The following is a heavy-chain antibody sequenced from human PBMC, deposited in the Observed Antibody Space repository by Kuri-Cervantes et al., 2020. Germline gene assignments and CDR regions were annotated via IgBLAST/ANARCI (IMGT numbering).Heavy chain of an antibody. Sequence: GGSLRLSCAASGFTFDDYAMHWVRQAPGKGLEWVSGISWNSGSIGYADSVKGRFTISRDNAKNSLYLQMNSLRAEDTAVYYCARDRAHHYYGSGSPYHSRTPYYYYGMDVWGQGTTVTVSS. CDR3: ARDRAHHYYGSGSPYHSRTPYYYYGMDV. CDR1: GFTFDDYA. D-gene: IGHD3-10*01. CDR2: ISWNSGSI. V-gene: IGHV3-9*01. J-gene: IGHJ6*02.